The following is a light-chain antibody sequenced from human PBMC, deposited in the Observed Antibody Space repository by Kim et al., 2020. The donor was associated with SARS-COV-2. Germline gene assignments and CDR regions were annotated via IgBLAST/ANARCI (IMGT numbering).Light chain of an antibody. CDR1: NSGSKS. CDR2: YDS. J-gene: IGLJ3*02. V-gene: IGLV3-21*04. CDR3: QVWDTVSDQPV. Sequence: SYELTQPPSVSLAPGKTARITCGGNNSGSKSVHWYQQKPGQAPVMGIYYDSDRPSGIPERISGSNSGDMATLTISRVEAGDEADYYCQVWDTVSDQPVFG.